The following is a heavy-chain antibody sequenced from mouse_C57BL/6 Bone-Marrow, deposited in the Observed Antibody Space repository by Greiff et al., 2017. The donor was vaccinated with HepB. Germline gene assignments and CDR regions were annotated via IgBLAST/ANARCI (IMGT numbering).Heavy chain of an antibody. J-gene: IGHJ1*03. Sequence: VQLQQSGAELVKPGASVKLSCKASGYTFTEYTIHWVKQRSGQGLEWIGWFYPGSGSIKYNEKFKDKATLTADKSSSTVYMELRSMTSEASAVYFCARHEEADGYSRYFDVWGTGTTVTVSS. CDR3: ARHEEADGYSRYFDV. V-gene: IGHV1-62-2*01. CDR2: FYPGSGSI. D-gene: IGHD2-3*01. CDR1: GYTFTEYT.